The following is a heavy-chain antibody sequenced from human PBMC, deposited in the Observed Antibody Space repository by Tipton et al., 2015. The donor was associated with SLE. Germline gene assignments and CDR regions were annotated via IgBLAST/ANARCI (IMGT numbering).Heavy chain of an antibody. D-gene: IGHD3-22*01. J-gene: IGHJ4*02. V-gene: IGHV3-21*01. CDR1: KFTFSTYG. CDR2: IGTSGDYK. Sequence: SLRLSCAASKFTFSTYGMNWVRQAPGKGLEWVSSIGTSGDYKYYVDSVKGRFTVSRDNAENSLYLQMDSLTAEDTAVYYCASNYYDNFDYWGRGTLVTVSP. CDR3: ASNYYDNFDY.